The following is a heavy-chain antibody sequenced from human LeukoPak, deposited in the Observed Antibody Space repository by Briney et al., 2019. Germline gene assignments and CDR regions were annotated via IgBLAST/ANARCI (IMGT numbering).Heavy chain of an antibody. V-gene: IGHV6-1*01. Sequence: SQTLSLTCAISGDSVSSNSAAWNWIRQSPSRGLEWLGRTYYRSKWYNDYAVSVKSRITINPDTSKNQFSLQLNSVTPEDTAVYYCAGEGDCIGGSCYVNWFDPWGQGTLVTVSS. CDR3: AGEGDCIGGSCYVNWFDP. D-gene: IGHD2-15*01. J-gene: IGHJ5*02. CDR2: TYYRSKWYN. CDR1: GDSVSSNSAA.